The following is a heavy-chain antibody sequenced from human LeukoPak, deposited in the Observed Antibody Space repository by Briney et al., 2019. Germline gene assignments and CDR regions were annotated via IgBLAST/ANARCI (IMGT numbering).Heavy chain of an antibody. CDR3: ARGHYYGSGTYNY. V-gene: IGHV4-34*01. CDR1: GGSFSGYY. CDR2: INHSGST. Sequence: NSSETLSLTCAVYGGSFSGYYWSWIRQPPGKGLEWIGEINHSGSTNYNPSLKSRVTISVDTSKNQFSLKLSSVTAADTAVYYCARGHYYGSGTYNYWGQGTLVTVSS. J-gene: IGHJ4*02. D-gene: IGHD3-10*01.